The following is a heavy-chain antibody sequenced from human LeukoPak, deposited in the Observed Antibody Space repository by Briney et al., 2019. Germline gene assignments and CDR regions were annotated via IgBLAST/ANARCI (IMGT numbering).Heavy chain of an antibody. V-gene: IGHV3-23*01. CDR1: GFTFSSYA. J-gene: IGHJ5*02. CDR3: AKDPAPYYYDSSGQP. CDR2: ISGSGGST. Sequence: GGSLRLSCAASGFTFSSYAMSWVRQAPGKGLEWVSAISGSGGSTYYADSVKGRFTTSRDNSKNTLYLQMNSLRAEDTAVYYCAKDPAPYYYDSSGQPWGQGTLVTVSS. D-gene: IGHD3-22*01.